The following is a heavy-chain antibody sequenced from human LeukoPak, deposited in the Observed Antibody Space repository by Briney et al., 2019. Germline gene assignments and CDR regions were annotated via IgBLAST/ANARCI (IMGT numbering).Heavy chain of an antibody. Sequence: PSETLSLTCTVSGGSIASYYWSWIRQSPGKGLEWIGTIYYSGSTYYNPSLKSRVTISVDTSKNQFSLNLSSVTAADTAVYYCARARGYSYGYPDYWGQGTLVTVSS. CDR3: ARARGYSYGYPDY. CDR1: GGSIASYY. CDR2: IYYSGST. J-gene: IGHJ4*02. V-gene: IGHV4-39*07. D-gene: IGHD5-18*01.